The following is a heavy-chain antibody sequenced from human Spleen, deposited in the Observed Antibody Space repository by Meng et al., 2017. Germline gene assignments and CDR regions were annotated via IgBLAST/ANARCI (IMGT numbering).Heavy chain of an antibody. CDR3: ARSSGSYRWYFDH. V-gene: IGHV4-59*02. Sequence: SETLSLTCTVSGGSVNSYYWSWVRQPPGMGLEWIGYVYSSGSTNYNPSLESRVTLSVDTSKNQFSLKLTSVTAADTAVYYCARSSGSYRWYFDHWGQGTLVTVSS. J-gene: IGHJ4*02. D-gene: IGHD1-26*01. CDR2: VYSSGST. CDR1: GGSVNSYY.